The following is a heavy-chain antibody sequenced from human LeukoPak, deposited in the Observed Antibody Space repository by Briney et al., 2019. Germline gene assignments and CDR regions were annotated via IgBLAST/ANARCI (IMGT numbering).Heavy chain of an antibody. J-gene: IGHJ4*02. Sequence: PSETLSLTCTVSGDSISTYYWSWIRQPPGKRLEWIGYVYYSGSTNYNPSLKGRVTISVDTSKNQFSLILNSVTAADTAVYYCARAGSDYHPFDDWGQGTLVTVSS. CDR3: ARAGSDYHPFDD. V-gene: IGHV4-59*01. CDR2: VYYSGST. CDR1: GDSISTYY. D-gene: IGHD3-10*01.